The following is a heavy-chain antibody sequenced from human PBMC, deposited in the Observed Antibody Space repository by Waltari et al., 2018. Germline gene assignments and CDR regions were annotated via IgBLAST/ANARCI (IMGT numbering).Heavy chain of an antibody. CDR2: IYYSGST. CDR3: ARDPRVAIFGYGMDV. V-gene: IGHV4-61*01. D-gene: IGHD3-3*01. CDR1: GAPVSRGSYY. J-gene: IGHJ6*02. Sequence: QVQLQESGPGLVKPSETLSLTCTVSGAPVSRGSYYWSWYLPPPGKGLEWIGYIYYSGSTNYNPSLKSRVTISVDTSKNQFSLKLSSVTAADTAVYYCARDPRVAIFGYGMDVWGQGTTVTVSS.